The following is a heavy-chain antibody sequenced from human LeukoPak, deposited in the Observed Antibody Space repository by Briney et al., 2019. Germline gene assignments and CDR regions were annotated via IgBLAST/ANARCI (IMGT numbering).Heavy chain of an antibody. D-gene: IGHD1-26*01. CDR1: GFTFSGSA. J-gene: IGHJ6*03. V-gene: IGHV3-73*01. Sequence: GGSLRLSCAASGFTFSGSAMHWVRQASGKGLEWVGRIRSKANSYATAYAESVKGRFTISRDDSKNTAYLQMNSLKTEDTAAYYCTSEEQYYYYYIDVWGKGTTVTVSS. CDR3: TSEEQYYYYYIDV. CDR2: IRSKANSYAT.